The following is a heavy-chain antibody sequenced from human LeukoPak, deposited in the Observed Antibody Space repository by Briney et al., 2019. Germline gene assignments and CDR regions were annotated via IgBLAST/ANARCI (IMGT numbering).Heavy chain of an antibody. J-gene: IGHJ6*03. CDR2: ISGSGEST. CDR3: ARWSSLGIAVAGTSYYYYYMDV. Sequence: PGGSLRLSCAVSGFTFRSYDMSWVRQAPGKGLEWVSGISGSGESTYYANSVKGRFTISRDNSKNTLYLQMNSLRAEDTAVYYCARWSSLGIAVAGTSYYYYYMDVWGKGTTVTISS. V-gene: IGHV3-23*01. D-gene: IGHD6-19*01. CDR1: GFTFRSYD.